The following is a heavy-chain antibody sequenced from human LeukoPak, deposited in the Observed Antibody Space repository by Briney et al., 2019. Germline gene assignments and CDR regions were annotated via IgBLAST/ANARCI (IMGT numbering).Heavy chain of an antibody. V-gene: IGHV1-2*02. D-gene: IGHD2-15*01. J-gene: IGHJ4*02. CDR3: ARGGSGRLSKDFDL. CDR2: IGPQKGRT. CDR1: GFIFTDHY. Sequence: ASVKVSCKSSGFIFTDHYIHWVRQAPGQGLQWMGYIGPQKGRTSSPQEFQGRVTLTAETSMSTDYMELTRLTSDDTAVYYCARGGSGRLSKDFDLWGQGSLVTVSS.